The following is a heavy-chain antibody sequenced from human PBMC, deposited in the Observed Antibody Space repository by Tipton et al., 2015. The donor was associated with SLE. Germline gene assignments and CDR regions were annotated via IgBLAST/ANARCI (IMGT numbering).Heavy chain of an antibody. CDR3: ARELDTFDI. CDR2: IYTSGGT. V-gene: IGHV4-61*02. J-gene: IGHJ3*02. CDR1: GGSISSGNYY. Sequence: TLSLTCTVSGGSISSGNYYWSWIRQPAGKGLEWIGRIYTSGGTNYNPSLESRVTISVDTSKNQFSLNLTSVTAADTAVYYCARELDTFDIWGQGTMVTVSS.